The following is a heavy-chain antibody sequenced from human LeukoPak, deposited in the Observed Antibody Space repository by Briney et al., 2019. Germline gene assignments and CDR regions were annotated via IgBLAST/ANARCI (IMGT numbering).Heavy chain of an antibody. CDR3: ARDALWDYGRGYSSYMDV. V-gene: IGHV3-9*03. D-gene: IGHD3-22*01. J-gene: IGHJ6*03. CDR2: ISWNSGTI. CDR1: GFTFDDYA. Sequence: QAGGSLRLSCAASGFTFDDYAMHWIRQAPGKGLEWVSGISWNSGTIGYADSVKGRFTMSRDNAKNSLYLQMDILRADDMALYYCARDALWDYGRGYSSYMDVWGKGTTVTVSS.